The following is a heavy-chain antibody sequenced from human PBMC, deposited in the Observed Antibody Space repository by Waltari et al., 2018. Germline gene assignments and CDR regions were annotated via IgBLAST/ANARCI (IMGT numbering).Heavy chain of an antibody. CDR1: GYIFINDY. Sequence: QVQLVQSGAEVKKPGPSVKVSCEASGYIFINDYIHWVRQAPGQGREWMGWINPNSGGTNYAQKFQGRVTMTRDTSIRTAFMELSSLTSGDTAVYFCARESSESPNWFDPWGQGTLVSVSS. J-gene: IGHJ5*02. CDR2: INPNSGGT. V-gene: IGHV1-2*02. D-gene: IGHD3-10*01. CDR3: ARESSESPNWFDP.